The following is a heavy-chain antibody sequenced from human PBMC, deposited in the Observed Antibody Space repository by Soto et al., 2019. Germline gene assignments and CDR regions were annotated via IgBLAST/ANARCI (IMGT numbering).Heavy chain of an antibody. CDR2: IYYSGST. D-gene: IGHD6-13*01. CDR3: ARARSSSWSDWFDP. Sequence: QVQLQESGPGLVKPSETLSLTCTVSGGSISSYYWSWIRQPPGKGLEWIGYIYYSGSTNYNPSLTSRVTISVDTSKNQFSLKLSSVTAADTAVYYCARARSSSWSDWFDPWGQGTLVTVSS. CDR1: GGSISSYY. V-gene: IGHV4-59*01. J-gene: IGHJ5*02.